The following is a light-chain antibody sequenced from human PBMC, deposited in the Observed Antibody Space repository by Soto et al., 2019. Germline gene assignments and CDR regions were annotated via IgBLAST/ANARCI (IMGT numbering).Light chain of an antibody. CDR2: GAS. J-gene: IGKJ1*01. CDR3: QQYNNWPRT. CDR1: QSVSSY. V-gene: IGKV3-15*01. Sequence: TQSPSTLSASGGDRVTIPCGASQSVSSYLAWYQQKPGQAPRLLIYGASTRATGIPARFSGSGSGTEFTLTISSLQSEDFAVYYCQQYNNWPRTFGQGTKVDIK.